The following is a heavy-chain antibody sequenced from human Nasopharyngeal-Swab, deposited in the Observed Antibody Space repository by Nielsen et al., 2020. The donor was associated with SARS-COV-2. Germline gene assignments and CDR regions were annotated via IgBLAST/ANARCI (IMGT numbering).Heavy chain of an antibody. CDR1: GDSTITNS. CDR2: IYYNGRT. D-gene: IGHD2/OR15-2a*01. Sequence: SETLSLTCTVPGDSTITNSWIWIPQPPGKGLEWIGYIYYNGRTNYTPPLKSRVTVSLDTSRNQFSLKLDSVTAADTATYYCARQNVLKHLEWTSTFYSYRIDVWGKGTTVTVSS. CDR3: ARQNVLKHLEWTSTFYSYRIDV. V-gene: IGHV4-59*08. J-gene: IGHJ6*03.